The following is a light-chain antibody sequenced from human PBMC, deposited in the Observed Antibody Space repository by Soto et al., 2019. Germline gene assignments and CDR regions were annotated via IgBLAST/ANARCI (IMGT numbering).Light chain of an antibody. CDR2: AAS. J-gene: IGKJ1*01. CDR1: QSISSY. CDR3: QQRYSTPWT. V-gene: IGKV1-39*01. Sequence: DIQMTQSPSSLSASVGDRVTITCRARQSISSYLNWYQQKPGKAPKLLFYAASSLQRGVPPRFSGGGAVTDFTRTISSLPPEDFATYYCQQRYSTPWTFGQGTKVEIK.